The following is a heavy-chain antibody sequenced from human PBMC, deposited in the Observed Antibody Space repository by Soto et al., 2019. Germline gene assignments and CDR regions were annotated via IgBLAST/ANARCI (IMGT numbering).Heavy chain of an antibody. CDR2: IYPSGGST. D-gene: IGHD3-10*01. CDR1: GYTFTNYY. CDR3: ARDFSGPMDY. J-gene: IGHJ4*02. Sequence: GASVKVSCKAPGYTFTNYYMHWVRQAPGQGLGWMGIIYPSGGSTRNAQKFQGRVTMTRDTSTSTVYMELSSLRSEDTAVYYCARDFSGPMDYWGRGTLVTVSS. V-gene: IGHV1-46*01.